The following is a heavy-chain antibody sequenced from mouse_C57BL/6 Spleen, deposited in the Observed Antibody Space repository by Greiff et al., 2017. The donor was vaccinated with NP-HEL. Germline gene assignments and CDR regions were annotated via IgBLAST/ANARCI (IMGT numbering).Heavy chain of an antibody. D-gene: IGHD4-1*01. CDR2: ISNGGGST. CDR1: GFTFSDYY. CDR3: ARPKLTGTGGYAMDY. V-gene: IGHV5-12*01. Sequence: EVKLVESGGGLVQPGGSLKLSCAASGFTFSDYYMYWVRQTPEKRLEWVAYISNGGGSTYYPDTVKGRFTISRDNAKNTLYLQMSRLKSEDTAMYYCARPKLTGTGGYAMDYWGQGTSVTVSS. J-gene: IGHJ4*01.